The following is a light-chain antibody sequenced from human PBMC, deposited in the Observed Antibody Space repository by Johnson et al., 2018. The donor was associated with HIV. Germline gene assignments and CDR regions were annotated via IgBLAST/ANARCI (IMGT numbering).Light chain of an antibody. Sequence: QLVLTQPPSVSAAPGQKVTISCSGSSSNIGNNYVSWYQQLPGTAPKLLIYDNNKRPSGIPDRFSGSKSGTSATLGITGLPTGDEADYYCGTWDSSLSAHGFGTGTKVTVL. J-gene: IGLJ1*01. CDR1: SSNIGNNY. CDR2: DNN. V-gene: IGLV1-51*01. CDR3: GTWDSSLSAHG.